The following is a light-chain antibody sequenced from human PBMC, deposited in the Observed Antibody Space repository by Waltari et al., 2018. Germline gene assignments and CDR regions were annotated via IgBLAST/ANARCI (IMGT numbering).Light chain of an antibody. V-gene: IGKV3-20*01. J-gene: IGKJ1*01. CDR1: QSVSRT. CDR3: QHYVRLPAT. CDR2: AAS. Sequence: EIVLTQSPGTLSLSPGARATLSCRASQSVSRTLAWYQQKPGQAPSLLIYAASTRAPGIPDRFSGSGSGTDFSLTISRLEPEDFAVYYCQHYVRLPATFGQGTKVEIK.